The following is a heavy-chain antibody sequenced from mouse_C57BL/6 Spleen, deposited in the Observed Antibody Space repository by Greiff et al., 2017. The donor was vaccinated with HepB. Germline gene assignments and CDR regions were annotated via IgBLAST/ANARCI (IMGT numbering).Heavy chain of an antibody. J-gene: IGHJ4*01. CDR3: ARKGYDGAMDY. D-gene: IGHD2-2*01. Sequence: EVMLVESGPELVKPGASVKMSCKASGYTFTDYNMHWVKQSHGKSLEWIGYINPNNGGTSYNQKFKGKATLTVNKSYSTAYMELRSLTSEDSAVYYCARKGYDGAMDYWGQGTSVTVSS. V-gene: IGHV1-22*01. CDR2: INPNNGGT. CDR1: GYTFTDYN.